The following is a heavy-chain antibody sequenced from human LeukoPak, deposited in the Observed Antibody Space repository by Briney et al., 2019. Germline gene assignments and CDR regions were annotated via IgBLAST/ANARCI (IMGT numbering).Heavy chain of an antibody. CDR2: INHNGNAN. Sequence: PGGSLRLSCAASGFTFSSYWMNWARQAPGKGLEWVASINHNGNANYYVDSVKGRFTISRDNAKNSLYLQMSNLRAEDTAVYFCARGCGLDVWGQGATVTVSS. CDR3: ARGCGLDV. CDR1: GFTFSSYW. J-gene: IGHJ6*02. D-gene: IGHD2-8*01. V-gene: IGHV3-7*03.